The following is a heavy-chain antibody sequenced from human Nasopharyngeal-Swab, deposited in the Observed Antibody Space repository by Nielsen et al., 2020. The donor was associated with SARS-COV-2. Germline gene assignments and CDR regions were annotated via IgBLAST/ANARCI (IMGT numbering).Heavy chain of an antibody. Sequence: ASVKVSCKASGYTFTSYAMHWVRQAPGQMLEWMGWINDGNGNTKYSQKFQGRVTITRDTSASTAYMVLRSLRSDDPAVYYCARDIVRGVISYWGQGTLVTVSS. D-gene: IGHD3-10*01. CDR2: INDGNGNT. CDR3: ARDIVRGVISY. CDR1: GYTFTSYA. V-gene: IGHV1-3*01. J-gene: IGHJ4*02.